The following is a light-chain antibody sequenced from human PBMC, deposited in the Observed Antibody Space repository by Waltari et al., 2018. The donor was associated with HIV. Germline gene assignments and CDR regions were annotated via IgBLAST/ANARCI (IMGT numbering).Light chain of an antibody. CDR1: HSVSTR. Sequence: DIQMTQSPSTLSASVDDRVTIPCRASHSVSTRVAWYQQKPGKAPKLLIYGASSLKSAVPSRFSGSGSGTEFTLTISGLQPDDFATYYCQQYRYSPWTFGQGTKVDI. V-gene: IGKV1-5*03. CDR3: QQYRYSPWT. CDR2: GAS. J-gene: IGKJ1*01.